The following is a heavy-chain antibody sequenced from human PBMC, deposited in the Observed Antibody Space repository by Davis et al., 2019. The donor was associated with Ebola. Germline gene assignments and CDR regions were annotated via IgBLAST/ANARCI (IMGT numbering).Heavy chain of an antibody. CDR1: GYTFNSYY. V-gene: IGHV1-46*02. D-gene: IGHD6-19*01. J-gene: IGHJ5*02. Sequence: ASVKVSCKASGYTFNSYYIHWVRQAPGQGLEWMGIINPSGGSTNYAQKFQGRVTMTRDTSISTAYMELSRLRSDDTAVYYCARESRGSGWANGWFDPWGQGTLVTVSS. CDR3: ARESRGSGWANGWFDP. CDR2: INPSGGST.